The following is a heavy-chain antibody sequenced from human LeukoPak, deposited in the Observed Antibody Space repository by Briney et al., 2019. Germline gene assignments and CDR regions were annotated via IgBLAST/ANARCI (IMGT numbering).Heavy chain of an antibody. V-gene: IGHV4-38-2*02. CDR2: IYHSGST. D-gene: IGHD3-10*01. Sequence: QSPETLSLTCTVSGYSISSGYYWGWIRQPPGKGLEWIGSIYHSGSTYYNPSLKSRVTISVDTSKNQFSLKLSSVTAADTAVYYCASHRGRGVYYYYMDVWGKGTTVTVSS. J-gene: IGHJ6*03. CDR3: ASHRGRGVYYYYMDV. CDR1: GYSISSGYY.